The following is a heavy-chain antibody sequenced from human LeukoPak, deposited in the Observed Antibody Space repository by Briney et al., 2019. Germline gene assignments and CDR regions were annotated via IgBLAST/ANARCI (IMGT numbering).Heavy chain of an antibody. D-gene: IGHD3-22*01. CDR1: GGSISSYY. CDR3: ARDLWGDTSGYYYD. V-gene: IGHV4-59*01. J-gene: IGHJ4*02. CDR2: IYYSGST. Sequence: PSETLSLTCTVSGGSISSYYWSWIRQPPGKGLEWIGYIYYSGSTNYNPSLKSRVTISVDTSKNQFSLKLSSVTAADTAVYYCARDLWGDTSGYYYDWGQGTLVTVSS.